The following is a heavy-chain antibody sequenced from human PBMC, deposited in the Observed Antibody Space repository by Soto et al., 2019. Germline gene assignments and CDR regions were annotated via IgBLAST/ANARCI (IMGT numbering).Heavy chain of an antibody. CDR2: IYYSGST. J-gene: IGHJ5*02. D-gene: IGHD2-15*01. V-gene: IGHV4-59*01. CDR1: GGSISSYY. CDR3: ASHYCSGGSCYSRRFSENWFDP. Sequence: SETLSLTCTVSGGSISSYYWSWIRQPPGKGLEWIGYIYYSGSTNYNPSLKSRVTISVDTSKNQFSLKLSSVTAADTAVYYCASHYCSGGSCYSRRFSENWFDPWGQGTLVTVSS.